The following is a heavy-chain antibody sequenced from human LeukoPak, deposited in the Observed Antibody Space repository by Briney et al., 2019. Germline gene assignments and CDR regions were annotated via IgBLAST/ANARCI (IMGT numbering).Heavy chain of an antibody. Sequence: ASVKVSCKASGYTFTSYYMHWVRHAPGQGLELMGIINPSGGSTSYAQKFQGRVTMTRDTSTSTVYMELSSLRSEDTAVYYCARYSVAGTGSEYFQHWGQGTLVTVSS. D-gene: IGHD6-19*01. J-gene: IGHJ1*01. V-gene: IGHV1-46*01. CDR2: INPSGGST. CDR3: ARYSVAGTGSEYFQH. CDR1: GYTFTSYY.